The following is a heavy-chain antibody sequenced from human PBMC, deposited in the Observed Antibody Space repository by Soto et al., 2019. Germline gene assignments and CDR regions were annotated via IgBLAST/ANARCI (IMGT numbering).Heavy chain of an antibody. Sequence: ASVKVSCKASGYTFTSYGISWVRQAPGQGLEWMGWISAYNGNTNYAQKLQGRVTMTTDTSTSTAYMELRSLRSDDTAVYYCARGWDPQFWSGYYAGFDYWGQGTLVTVSS. J-gene: IGHJ4*02. D-gene: IGHD3-3*02. CDR2: ISAYNGNT. V-gene: IGHV1-18*01. CDR3: ARGWDPQFWSGYYAGFDY. CDR1: GYTFTSYG.